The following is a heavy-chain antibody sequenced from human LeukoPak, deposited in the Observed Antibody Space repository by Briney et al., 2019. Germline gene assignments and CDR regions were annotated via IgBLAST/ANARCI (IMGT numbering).Heavy chain of an antibody. V-gene: IGHV1-46*01. D-gene: IGHD2-15*01. Sequence: ASVKVSCKASGYTFTSYAMNWVRQAPGQGLEWMGFINPSGASTSYALKFQGRVTMTRDMSTGTVYMELSSLRSEDTAVYYCARNVGSGFDYWGQGTLVTVSS. CDR3: ARNVGSGFDY. CDR2: INPSGAST. CDR1: GYTFTSYA. J-gene: IGHJ4*02.